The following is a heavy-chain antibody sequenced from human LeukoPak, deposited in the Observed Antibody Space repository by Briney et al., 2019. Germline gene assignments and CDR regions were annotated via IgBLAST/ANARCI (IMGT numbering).Heavy chain of an antibody. CDR2: IYYSGST. CDR3: ARVIQGYSSGWGGGYYYMDV. J-gene: IGHJ6*03. D-gene: IGHD6-19*01. V-gene: IGHV4-39*07. Sequence: SETLSLTCTVPGGSVSSSSYYWGWIRQPPGKGLEWIGSIYYSGSTYYHPSLKSRVTISVDTSKNQFSLKLSSVTAADTAVYYCARVIQGYSSGWGGGYYYMDVWGKGTTVTVSS. CDR1: GGSVSSSSYY.